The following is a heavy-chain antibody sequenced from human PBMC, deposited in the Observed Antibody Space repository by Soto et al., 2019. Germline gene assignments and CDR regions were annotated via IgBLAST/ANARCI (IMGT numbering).Heavy chain of an antibody. D-gene: IGHD6-19*01. CDR2: FFTGGST. V-gene: IGHV3-53*01. CDR1: GFNVSDNY. J-gene: IGHJ4*02. Sequence: PGGSLRLSCAAAGFNVSDNYMGWVRQAPGKGLEWVSSFFTGGSTDYADSVKGRFTISRDDSKNTVYLQTNSLRAEDTAVYFCVRERRGLGIGFDHWGQVTLVTVSS. CDR3: VRERRGLGIGFDH.